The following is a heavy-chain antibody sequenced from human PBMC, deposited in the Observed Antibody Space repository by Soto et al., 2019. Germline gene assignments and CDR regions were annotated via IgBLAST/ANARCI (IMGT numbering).Heavy chain of an antibody. Sequence: PSETLSFTCTVSGGSISSDDYYWSWIRQAPGRGLEWIGYIHSSGSIYYNPSLKSRATMSIDTAGNQFSLKVSSVTVADTAVYYCARDLDGLHDDTSGPFPRPGWGQGTLVTVSS. D-gene: IGHD3-22*01. CDR2: IHSSGSI. J-gene: IGHJ1*01. CDR3: ARDLDGLHDDTSGPFPRPG. CDR1: GGSISSDDYY. V-gene: IGHV4-30-4*01.